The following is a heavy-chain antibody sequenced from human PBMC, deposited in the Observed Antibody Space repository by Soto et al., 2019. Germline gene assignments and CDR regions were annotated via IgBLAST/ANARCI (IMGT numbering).Heavy chain of an antibody. CDR1: GFIFNSHW. CDR3: ARGICGGVTCFFGGTH. Sequence: EVQLAESGGGLVQPGGSLRLSCAASGFIFNSHWMHWVRQAPGKGLVWVARINSGGSRTNYADSVKGRFTISRDNAKDTLYLDKNSLRVEDTARCYCARGICGGVTCFFGGTHWGQGTRVTVSS. J-gene: IGHJ4*02. CDR2: INSGGSRT. D-gene: IGHD2-8*02. V-gene: IGHV3-74*01.